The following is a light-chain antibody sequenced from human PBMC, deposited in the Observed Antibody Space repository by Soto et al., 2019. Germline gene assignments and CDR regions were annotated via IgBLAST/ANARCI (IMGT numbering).Light chain of an antibody. V-gene: IGLV2-14*03. CDR3: CSFTVTRTRV. J-gene: IGLJ3*02. CDR1: SSDVGGYNY. Sequence: QSALTQPASVSASPGQSITISCTGTSSDVGGYNYVSWYQQHPGRAPKLIIYDVSVRPSGISARFSGSKSGNTASLTISGLQAEDEADYYCCSFTVTRTRVFGGGTKLTVL. CDR2: DVS.